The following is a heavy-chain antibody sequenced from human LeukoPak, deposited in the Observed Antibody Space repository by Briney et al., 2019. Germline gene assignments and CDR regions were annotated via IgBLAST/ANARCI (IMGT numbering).Heavy chain of an antibody. CDR3: ARAIVGATIDY. D-gene: IGHD1-26*01. V-gene: IGHV3-48*04. Sequence: GGSLRLSCAASGSTFSSYSMNWVRQAPGKGLEWVSYISSSSSTIYYADSVKGRFTISRDNAKNSLYLQMNSLRAEDTAVYYCARAIVGATIDYWGQGTLVTVSS. CDR2: ISSSSSTI. J-gene: IGHJ4*02. CDR1: GSTFSSYS.